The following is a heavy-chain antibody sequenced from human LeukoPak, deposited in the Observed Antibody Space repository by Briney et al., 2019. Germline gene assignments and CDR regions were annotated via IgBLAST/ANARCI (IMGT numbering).Heavy chain of an antibody. V-gene: IGHV4-31*03. CDR1: GGSISSGGYY. Sequence: SQTLSLTCTVSGGSISSGGYYWSWIRQHPGKGLEWIGYIYYSGSTYYNPSLKSRVTISVDTSKNQFSLKLSSVTAADTAVYYCASGSACSSTSCYPEGPPPNWGKGTTVTVSS. J-gene: IGHJ6*04. D-gene: IGHD2-2*01. CDR3: ASGSACSSTSCYPEGPPPN. CDR2: IYYSGST.